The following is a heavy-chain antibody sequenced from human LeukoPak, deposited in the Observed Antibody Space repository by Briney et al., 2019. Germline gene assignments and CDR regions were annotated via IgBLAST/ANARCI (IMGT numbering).Heavy chain of an antibody. CDR2: INWNGDRT. CDR3: ERRDYYGSGSPDF. CDR1: GFIFHVYG. Sequence: PGGSLRLSCAASGFIFHVYGMSWVRQSPGKGLEWASGINWNGDRTGYADSVKGRFTISRDNAKKSLYLQMNSLRAEDTALYYCERRDYYGSGSPDFWGQGTLVTVSS. J-gene: IGHJ4*02. V-gene: IGHV3-20*04. D-gene: IGHD3-10*01.